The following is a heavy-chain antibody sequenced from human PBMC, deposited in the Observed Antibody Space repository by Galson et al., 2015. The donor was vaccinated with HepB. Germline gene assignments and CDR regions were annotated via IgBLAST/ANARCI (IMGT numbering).Heavy chain of an antibody. CDR1: GFTFSSYW. D-gene: IGHD1-1*01. V-gene: IGHV3-7*03. Sequence: SLRLSCAASGFTFSSYWMSWVRQAPGKGLEWVANIKQDGSEKYYVDSVKGRFTISRDNAKNSLYLQMNSLRAEDTAVYYCARVGAKWYKSDAFDIWGQGTMVTVSS. J-gene: IGHJ3*02. CDR3: ARVGAKWYKSDAFDI. CDR2: IKQDGSEK.